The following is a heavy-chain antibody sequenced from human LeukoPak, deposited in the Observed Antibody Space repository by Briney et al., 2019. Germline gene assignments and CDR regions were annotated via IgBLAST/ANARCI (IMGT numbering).Heavy chain of an antibody. CDR3: ARDAVVVAATLD. Sequence: PGGSLRLSCAASGFTFSSYSMNWVRQAPGKGLEWVSSISSSSSYIYYADSVKGRFTISRDNAKNSLYLQMNSLRAEDTAVYYCARDAVVVAATLDWGQGTLVTVSS. CDR1: GFTFSSYS. D-gene: IGHD2-15*01. V-gene: IGHV3-21*01. J-gene: IGHJ4*02. CDR2: ISSSSSYI.